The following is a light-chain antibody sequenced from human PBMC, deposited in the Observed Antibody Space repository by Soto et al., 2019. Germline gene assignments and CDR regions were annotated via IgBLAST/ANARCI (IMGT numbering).Light chain of an antibody. CDR2: DAS. Sequence: EIVLTHSPATLALSSGERATLSFRASQSVSSYLAWYQQKPGQAPRLLIYDASDRATGIPARFSGSGSGTDFTLTISSLEPEDFAVYYCQQRSNWPWTFGQGTKVDIK. CDR1: QSVSSY. V-gene: IGKV3-11*01. J-gene: IGKJ1*01. CDR3: QQRSNWPWT.